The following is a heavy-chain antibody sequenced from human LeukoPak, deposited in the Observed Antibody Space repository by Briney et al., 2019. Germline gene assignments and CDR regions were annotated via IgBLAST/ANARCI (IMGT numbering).Heavy chain of an antibody. CDR2: ISWDGGST. CDR1: GFTFDHYS. J-gene: IGHJ4*02. Sequence: GGSLRLSCAASGFTFDHYSMHWVRQAPGKGLEWVSLISWDGGSTYYADSVKGRFTISRDNSKNSLSLQMNSLRAEDTALYYCAKDGKNYFDHWGQGTLVTVSS. V-gene: IGHV3-43*01. CDR3: AKDGKNYFDH.